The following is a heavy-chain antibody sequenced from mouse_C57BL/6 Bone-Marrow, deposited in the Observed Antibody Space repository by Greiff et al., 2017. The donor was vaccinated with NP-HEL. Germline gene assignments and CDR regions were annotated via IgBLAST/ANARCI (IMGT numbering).Heavy chain of an antibody. Sequence: VQLKESEGGLVQPGSSMKLSCTASGFTFSDYYMAWVRQVPEKGLEWVANINYDGSSTYYLDSLKSRFIISRDNAKNILYLQMSSLKSEDTATYYCARVRPIYYFSMDYWGQGTSVTVSS. V-gene: IGHV5-16*01. CDR1: GFTFSDYY. CDR3: ARVRPIYYFSMDY. J-gene: IGHJ4*01. CDR2: INYDGSST. D-gene: IGHD1-1*01.